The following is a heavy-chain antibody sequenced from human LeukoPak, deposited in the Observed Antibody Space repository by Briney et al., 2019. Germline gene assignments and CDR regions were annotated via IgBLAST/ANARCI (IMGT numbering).Heavy chain of an antibody. CDR1: GFTFSSFG. Sequence: GGSLRLSCAASGFTFSSFGMHWVRQAPGKGLEWVSGISWNSGHKGYADSVKGRFTISRDNAKNSLYLRMNSLRAEDTALYYCAKDRRPTVSGGYFDLWGRGTLVIVSS. CDR2: ISWNSGHK. D-gene: IGHD3-10*01. J-gene: IGHJ2*01. V-gene: IGHV3-9*01. CDR3: AKDRRPTVSGGYFDL.